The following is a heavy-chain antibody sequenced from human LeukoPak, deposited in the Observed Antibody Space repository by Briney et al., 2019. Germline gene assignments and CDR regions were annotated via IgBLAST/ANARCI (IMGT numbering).Heavy chain of an antibody. V-gene: IGHV3-23*01. Sequence: QPGGSLRLSCVASGFTFNHYGVNWVRQAPGKGLEWVSIISGSGDSAFYADSVKGRSTISRDNSKNTLYLQMNSLRAEDTAIYYCAQKRGGYTPFDYWGQGTLVTVSS. J-gene: IGHJ4*02. CDR1: GFTFNHYG. D-gene: IGHD5-12*01. CDR3: AQKRGGYTPFDY. CDR2: ISGSGDSA.